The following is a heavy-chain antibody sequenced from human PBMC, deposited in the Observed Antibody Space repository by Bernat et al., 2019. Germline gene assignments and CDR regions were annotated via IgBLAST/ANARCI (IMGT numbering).Heavy chain of an antibody. J-gene: IGHJ4*02. CDR2: IWYDGSNK. CDR1: GFTFSSYG. V-gene: IGHV3-33*01. CDR3: ARDHKGYFDY. Sequence: QVQLVESGGGVVQPGRSLRLSCAASGFTFSSYGMHWVRQAPGKGLEWVAVIWYDGSNKYYVDSVKGRFTISRDNSKNTLYLQMNSLRAEDTAVYYCARDHKGYFDYWGQGTLVTVSS.